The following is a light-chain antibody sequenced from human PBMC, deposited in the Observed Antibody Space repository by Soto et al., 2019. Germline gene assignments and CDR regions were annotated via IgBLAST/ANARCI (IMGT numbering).Light chain of an antibody. V-gene: IGKV3D-20*02. J-gene: IGKJ5*01. CDR2: DAS. CDR3: QQSYSTPSIT. CDR1: QSVSSNY. Sequence: EIMWSQSPGALSLSPGERATLSCGASQSVSSNYLAWYQQKPGQAPRLLIYDASNRATGIPARFSGSGSGTDFTLTISSLQPEDFATYYCQQSYSTPSITFGQGTRLE.